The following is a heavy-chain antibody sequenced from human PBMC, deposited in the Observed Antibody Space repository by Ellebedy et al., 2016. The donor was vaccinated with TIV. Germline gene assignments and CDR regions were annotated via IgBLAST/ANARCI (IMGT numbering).Heavy chain of an antibody. CDR3: ARGGPGGDNWFFGR. CDR2: SCAAVYT. V-gene: IGHV3-13*01. Sequence: PGGSLRLSCAASCFTLPGSELHFVRRPAGKGLPFVSASCAAVYTYYPDSGRCRVTISRESAKNSFYLQMNSLPAGDTAVYYCARGGPGGDNWFFGRWGRGTRGTVSS. D-gene: IGHD3-10*01. CDR1: CFTLPGSE. J-gene: IGHJ2*01.